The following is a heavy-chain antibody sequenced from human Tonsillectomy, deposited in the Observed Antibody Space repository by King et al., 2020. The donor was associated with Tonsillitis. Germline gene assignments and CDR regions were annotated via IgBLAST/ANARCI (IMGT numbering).Heavy chain of an antibody. Sequence: QLVQSGAEVKKPXASVKVSXXVSGDTLXELSMHWVRQAPGKGLEWMGGXXXXDGERVYAQKFQGRVTMTEDTXTDTAYMGLSSLRSEDTAVYYCATVAPITMVRGVIHGIFDYWGQGTLVTVSS. D-gene: IGHD3-10*01. J-gene: IGHJ4*02. CDR2: XXXXDGER. CDR1: GDTLXELS. V-gene: IGHV1-24*01. CDR3: ATVAPITMVRGVIHGIFDY.